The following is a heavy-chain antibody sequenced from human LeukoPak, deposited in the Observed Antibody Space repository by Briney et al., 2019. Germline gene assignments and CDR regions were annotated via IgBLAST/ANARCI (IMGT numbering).Heavy chain of an antibody. CDR3: ARHFARGSMTSPAGY. J-gene: IGHJ4*02. CDR1: GYSFTSYW. D-gene: IGHD2-2*01. CDR2: IYPGDSDT. Sequence: GESLKISCKGSGYSFTSYWIGWVRQMPGKGLEWMGIIYPGDSDTRYSPSFQGQVTISADKSISTAYPHWSSLKASDTAMYYCARHFARGSMTSPAGYWGQGTLVTVSS. V-gene: IGHV5-51*01.